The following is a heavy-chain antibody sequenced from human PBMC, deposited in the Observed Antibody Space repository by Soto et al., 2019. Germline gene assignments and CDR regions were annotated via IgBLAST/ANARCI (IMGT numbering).Heavy chain of an antibody. CDR3: ARDRATVSHYAFDI. CDR2: IYYSGST. J-gene: IGHJ3*02. Sequence: QVQLQESGPGLVKPSQTLSLTCTVSGGSISSGGYYWSWIRQHPGKGLEWIGYIYYSGSTYYNPSLKIRVTISVDTSKNQSSLKLGSVTAADTAVYYCARDRATVSHYAFDIWGQGTMVTVSS. V-gene: IGHV4-31*03. CDR1: GGSISSGGYY. D-gene: IGHD4-17*01.